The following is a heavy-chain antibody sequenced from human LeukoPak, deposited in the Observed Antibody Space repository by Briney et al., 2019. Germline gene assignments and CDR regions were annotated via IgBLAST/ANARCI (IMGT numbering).Heavy chain of an antibody. D-gene: IGHD6-13*01. V-gene: IGHV1-18*01. J-gene: IGHJ4*02. CDR3: ASGVRTGIAAAAPFDC. CDR1: GYTFTSYG. Sequence: ASVPLSCKASGYTFTSYGISWVRQAPGQGLEWMGWISAYNGNTNYAQKLQGSVTMTTDTSTSTAYIELRSLRSDDTAVYYCASGVRTGIAAAAPFDCWGQGTLVTVSS. CDR2: ISAYNGNT.